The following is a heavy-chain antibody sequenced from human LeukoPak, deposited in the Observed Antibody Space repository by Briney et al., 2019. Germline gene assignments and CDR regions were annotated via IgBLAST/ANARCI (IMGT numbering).Heavy chain of an antibody. V-gene: IGHV3-21*01. Sequence: GGSLRLSCAASGFTFSSYSMNWVRQAPGKGLEWVSSISSSSSYIYYADSVKGRFTISRDNAKNSLYLQMNSLRAEDTAVYYCARERANSPKENTNWFDPWGQGTLVTVSS. J-gene: IGHJ5*02. CDR3: ARERANSPKENTNWFDP. CDR2: ISSSSSYI. CDR1: GFTFSSYS.